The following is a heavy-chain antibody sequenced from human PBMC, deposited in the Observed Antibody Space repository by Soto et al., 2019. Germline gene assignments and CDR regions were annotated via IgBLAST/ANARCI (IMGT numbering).Heavy chain of an antibody. J-gene: IGHJ4*02. Sequence: SETLSLTCTVSGGSLSSGGYYWGWIRQHPGKGLEWIGYIYYSGSTYYNPSLKSRVTISVDTSKNQFSLKLSSVTAADTAVYYCARGIYYDFWSGYPGYFDYWGQGTLVTVSS. CDR3: ARGIYYDFWSGYPGYFDY. CDR2: IYYSGST. CDR1: GGSLSSGGYY. D-gene: IGHD3-3*01. V-gene: IGHV4-31*03.